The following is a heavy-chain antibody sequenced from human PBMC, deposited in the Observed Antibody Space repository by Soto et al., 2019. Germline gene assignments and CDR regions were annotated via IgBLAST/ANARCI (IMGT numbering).Heavy chain of an antibody. D-gene: IGHD3-10*01. V-gene: IGHV4-34*01. J-gene: IGHJ6*03. Sequence: QVQLQQWGAGLLKPSATLSLTCAVYGGSFSGYYWSWIRQPPGKGLEWIGEINHSGSTNYNPSLKRRVTISVDTSKNQFSLKLSSVTAADTAVYYCARGGRGISYYYYYYMDVWGKGTTVTVSS. CDR1: GGSFSGYY. CDR2: INHSGST. CDR3: ARGGRGISYYYYYYMDV.